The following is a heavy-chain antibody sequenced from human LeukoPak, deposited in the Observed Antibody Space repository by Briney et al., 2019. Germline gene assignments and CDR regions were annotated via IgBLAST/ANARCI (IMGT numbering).Heavy chain of an antibody. CDR3: AKEGSSSFFEMDV. V-gene: IGHV3-30*02. CDR2: IRDYSGNK. J-gene: IGHJ6*04. Sequence: GASLKLSCKASGYTFSSYGISWVRQAPGKGLEWMGCIRDYSGNKNYADTVKGRFTISRDNSKNTLYLQMNSLRAEDTAVYYCAKEGSSSFFEMDVWGKGTTVTVSS. D-gene: IGHD6-6*01. CDR1: GYTFSSYG.